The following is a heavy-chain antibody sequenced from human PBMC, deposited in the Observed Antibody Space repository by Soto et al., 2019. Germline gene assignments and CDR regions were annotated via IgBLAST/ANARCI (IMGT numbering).Heavy chain of an antibody. Sequence: KPSETLSLTCAVSGGYISGGYYSWSWIRQQPGKGLEWIGFIYNSGSTYYNSSLKSRVTISVDRSKNQFSLNLTSVTAADTAVYYCARVGGGWTGYYGYGMDVWGQGTTVTVSS. J-gene: IGHJ6*02. CDR2: IYNSGST. CDR3: ARVGGGWTGYYGYGMDV. D-gene: IGHD3-9*01. V-gene: IGHV4-30-2*01. CDR1: GGYISGGYYS.